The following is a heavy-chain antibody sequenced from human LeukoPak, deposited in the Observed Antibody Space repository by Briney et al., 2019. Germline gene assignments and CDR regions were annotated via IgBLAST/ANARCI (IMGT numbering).Heavy chain of an antibody. CDR2: ISGGGGST. CDR1: GLTFSSYA. V-gene: IGHV3-23*01. D-gene: IGHD3-10*01. Sequence: SGGSLRLSCAASGLTFSSYAMIWVRQAPGKGLEWVSSISGGGGSTYYADSVKGRFTISRDNSKNTLYLQMNSLRAEDTAVYYCARAQFYYGSPEFDYWGQGTLVTVSS. CDR3: ARAQFYYGSPEFDY. J-gene: IGHJ4*02.